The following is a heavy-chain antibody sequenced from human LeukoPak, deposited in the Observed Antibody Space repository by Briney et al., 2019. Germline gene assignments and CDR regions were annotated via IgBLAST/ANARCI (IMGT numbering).Heavy chain of an antibody. D-gene: IGHD2-2*02. CDR3: ATADCSSTSCYNGFDY. CDR1: GYTLTELS. Sequence: ASVKVSCKVSGYTLTELSMHWVRQAPGKGPEWMGGFDPEDGETIYAQTFQGRVTMTEDTSTDTAYMELSSLRSEDTAVYYCATADCSSTSCYNGFDYWGQGTLVTVSS. CDR2: FDPEDGET. V-gene: IGHV1-24*01. J-gene: IGHJ4*02.